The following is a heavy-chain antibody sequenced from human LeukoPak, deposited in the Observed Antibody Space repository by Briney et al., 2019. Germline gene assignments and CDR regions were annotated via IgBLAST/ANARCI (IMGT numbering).Heavy chain of an antibody. CDR3: ARLEVITMVRGVIITEGWFDP. D-gene: IGHD3-10*01. V-gene: IGHV4-34*01. CDR2: INHSGST. CDR1: GGSFSGYY. J-gene: IGHJ5*02. Sequence: SETLSLTCAVYGGSFSGYYWSWIRQPPGKGLEWIGEINHSGSTNYNPSLKSRVTISVDTSKNQFSLKLSSVTAADTAVYYCARLEVITMVRGVIITEGWFDPWGQGTLVTVSS.